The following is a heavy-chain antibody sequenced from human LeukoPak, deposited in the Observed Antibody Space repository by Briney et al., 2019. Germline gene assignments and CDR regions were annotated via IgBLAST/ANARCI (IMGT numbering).Heavy chain of an antibody. D-gene: IGHD6-19*01. CDR3: ARQWLETFDY. CDR2: IYTSGST. J-gene: IGHJ4*02. CDR1: GGSISRGSYY. Sequence: SQTLSLTCTVSGGSISRGSYYGSCIRQPAGKGLEWIGRIYTSGSTNYNPPLKSRVPISVDTSKNQFPLKLSSVTAADTAVYYCARQWLETFDYWGQGTLVTVSS. V-gene: IGHV4-61*02.